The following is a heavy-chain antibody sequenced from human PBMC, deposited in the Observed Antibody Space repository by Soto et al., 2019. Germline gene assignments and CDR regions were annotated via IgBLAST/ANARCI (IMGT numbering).Heavy chain of an antibody. V-gene: IGHV4-34*01. CDR3: ARESPGSLIAAVGYYYYGMDV. Sequence: QVQLQQWGAGLLKPSETLSLTCAVYGGSFSGYYWSWIRQPPGKGLEWIGEINHSGSTNYNPSLKRRVTISVDTSKNQFSLKLSSVTAADTAVYYCARESPGSLIAAVGYYYYGMDVWGQGTTVTVSS. J-gene: IGHJ6*02. CDR2: INHSGST. CDR1: GGSFSGYY. D-gene: IGHD6-13*01.